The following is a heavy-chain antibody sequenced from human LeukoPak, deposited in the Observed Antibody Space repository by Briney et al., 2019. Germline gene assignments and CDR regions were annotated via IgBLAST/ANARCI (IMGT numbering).Heavy chain of an antibody. CDR2: IIPMFGTA. J-gene: IGHJ4*02. CDR1: GGTFSSYA. CDR3: ARVFASGGEISGSYYYY. Sequence: ASVKVSCKASGGTFSSYAISWVRQAPGQGLEWMGGIIPMFGTANYAQKFQGRVTITTEESTSTAYMELSSLGSEDTAMYYCARVFASGGEISGSYYYYWGQGTLVTVSS. V-gene: IGHV1-69*05. D-gene: IGHD1-26*01.